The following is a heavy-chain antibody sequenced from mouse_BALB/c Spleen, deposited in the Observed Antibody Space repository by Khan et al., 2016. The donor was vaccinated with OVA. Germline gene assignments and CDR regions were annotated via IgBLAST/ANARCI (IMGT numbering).Heavy chain of an antibody. CDR2: ISSGGST. V-gene: IGHV5-6-5*01. CDR1: GFTFSNYA. Sequence: LVQSGGGLVKPGGSLKVSCAASGFTFSNYAMSWVRQTPEKRLEWVASISSGGSTYYPDNVKGRFTISRDNARNILYLQMSSLRSEDTAMYYCARDYWFVYWGQGTLVTVSA. J-gene: IGHJ3*01. CDR3: ARDYWFVY.